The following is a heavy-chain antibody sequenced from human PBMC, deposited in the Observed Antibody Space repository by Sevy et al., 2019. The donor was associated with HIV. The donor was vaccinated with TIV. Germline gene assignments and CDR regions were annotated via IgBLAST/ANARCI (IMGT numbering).Heavy chain of an antibody. Sequence: GGSLRLSCAASGFTFSSYGMHWVRQAPGKGLEWVAVISYDGSNKYYADSVKGRFTISRDNSKNTLYLQMNSLRAEETAVYYCAKDDVRGVAATPHYYYGMDVWGQGTTVTVSS. CDR1: GFTFSSYG. CDR3: AKDDVRGVAATPHYYYGMDV. D-gene: IGHD2-15*01. CDR2: ISYDGSNK. V-gene: IGHV3-30*18. J-gene: IGHJ6*02.